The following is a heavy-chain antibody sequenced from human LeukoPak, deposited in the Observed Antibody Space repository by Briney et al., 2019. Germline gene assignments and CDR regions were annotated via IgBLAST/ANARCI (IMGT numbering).Heavy chain of an antibody. CDR3: ARDGVTTVTTGDCFDP. D-gene: IGHD4-17*01. CDR2: IIPILGIA. J-gene: IGHJ5*02. CDR1: GGTFSSYA. V-gene: IGHV1-69*04. Sequence: SVKVSCKASGGTFSSYAISWVRQSPGQGLEWMGRIIPILGIANYAQKFQGRVTITADKSTSTAYMELSSLRSEDTAVYYCARDGVTTVTTGDCFDPWGQGTLVTVSS.